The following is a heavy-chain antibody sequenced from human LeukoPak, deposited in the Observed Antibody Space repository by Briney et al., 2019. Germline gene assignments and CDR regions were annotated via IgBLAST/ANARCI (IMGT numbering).Heavy chain of an antibody. CDR3: ARNPIDFGSGYFYYMDV. V-gene: IGHV4-38-2*02. CDR2: IYHSRST. D-gene: IGHD3-3*01. Sequence: SETLSLTCTVSGYSISSGYYCCSLRQPPGEELEWIVSIYHSRSTYYNSSLKSRVTTSVDTTKHQFPLKLSSVTAADTAVYYCARNPIDFGSGYFYYMDVWGKGTTVTVSS. CDR1: GYSISSGYY. J-gene: IGHJ6*03.